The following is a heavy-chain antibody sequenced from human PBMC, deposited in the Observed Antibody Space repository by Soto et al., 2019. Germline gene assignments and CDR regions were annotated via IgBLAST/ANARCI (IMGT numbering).Heavy chain of an antibody. V-gene: IGHV3-23*01. CDR1: GFTFSSYA. CDR2: ISGSGGST. D-gene: IGHD6-13*01. CDR3: AKVVIAAAGDHPNWYFDL. J-gene: IGHJ2*01. Sequence: EVQLLESGGGLVQPGGSLRLSCAASGFTFSSYAMSWVRQAPGKGLEWVSAISGSGGSTYYADSVKGRFTISRDNSKNTLYLQMNSLRAEDTAVYYCAKVVIAAAGDHPNWYFDLWGRGTLVTVSS.